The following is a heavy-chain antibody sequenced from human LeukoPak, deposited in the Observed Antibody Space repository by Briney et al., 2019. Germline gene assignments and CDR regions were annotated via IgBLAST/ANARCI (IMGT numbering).Heavy chain of an antibody. CDR1: GFTFSNYA. V-gene: IGHV3-23*01. J-gene: IGHJ4*02. Sequence: GGSLRLSCAASGFTFSNYAMSWVRQDPGKGLEWVSSMSGSGGSTYYADSVKGRFTISRDNSKNTLYLQMNNLRAEDTALYYCAKNQGQWLVPVDYWGQGTLVTVSS. CDR2: MSGSGGST. D-gene: IGHD6-19*01. CDR3: AKNQGQWLVPVDY.